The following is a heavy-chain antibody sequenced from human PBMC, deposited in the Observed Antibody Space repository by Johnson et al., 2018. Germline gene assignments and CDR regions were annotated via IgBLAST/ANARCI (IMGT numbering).Heavy chain of an antibody. J-gene: IGHJ6*03. V-gene: IGHV3-64*04. CDR2: ISRNGITT. D-gene: IGHD1-14*01. CDR3: ARDRRYEEKYYYMDV. CDR1: GFTFSSFA. Sequence: VQLVETGGGLVQPGGSLRLSCAASGFTFSSFAMYWVRQPPGRGLEYVSGISRNGITTDYADSVKGRFTISRDTSKNTLYLQMNSLRTEDTAVYYCARDRRYEEKYYYMDVWGKGTTVTVSS.